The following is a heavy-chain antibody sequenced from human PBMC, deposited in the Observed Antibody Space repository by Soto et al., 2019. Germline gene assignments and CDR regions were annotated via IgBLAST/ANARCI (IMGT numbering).Heavy chain of an antibody. J-gene: IGHJ4*02. CDR1: GFTFKNYA. Sequence: GGSLRLSCAASGFTFKNYAMHWVRQAPGKGLEWVAVISYDGSIEFYADSVKGRFTISRDDFKNTMFLQMGSLRVEDTAVYYCARGLRDFDWSLTFGYWGQGTLVTVSS. V-gene: IGHV3-30-3*01. D-gene: IGHD3-9*01. CDR2: ISYDGSIE. CDR3: ARGLRDFDWSLTFGY.